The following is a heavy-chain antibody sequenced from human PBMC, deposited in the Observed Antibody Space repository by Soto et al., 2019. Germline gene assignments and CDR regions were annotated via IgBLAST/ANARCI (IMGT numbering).Heavy chain of an antibody. D-gene: IGHD6-19*01. J-gene: IGHJ4*02. Sequence: QVQLVQSGAEVKKPGSSVKVSCKASGGTFSSYAISWVRQAPGQGLEWMGGIIPIFGTANYAQKFQGRVTLTEDKSTSTAYMELSSLRSEDTAVYYCARQFIAVAGTPRVFDYWGQGTLVTFSS. CDR2: IIPIFGTA. CDR1: GGTFSSYA. V-gene: IGHV1-69*06. CDR3: ARQFIAVAGTPRVFDY.